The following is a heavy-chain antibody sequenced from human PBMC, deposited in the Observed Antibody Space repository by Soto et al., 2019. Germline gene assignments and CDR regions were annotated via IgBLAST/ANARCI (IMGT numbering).Heavy chain of an antibody. CDR1: GFTLSSYS. V-gene: IGHV3-21*01. J-gene: IGHJ5*01. CDR2: ISGSSTYI. CDR3: ARDRGSSGWSDS. D-gene: IGHD6-19*01. Sequence: GVSLRLSCAASGFTLSSYSMNWVRQAPGKGLEWVSSISGSSTYIYYADSVKGRFTISRDNAENSLYLQMNSLRAEDTAVYYCARDRGSSGWSDSWGQGTLVTVSS.